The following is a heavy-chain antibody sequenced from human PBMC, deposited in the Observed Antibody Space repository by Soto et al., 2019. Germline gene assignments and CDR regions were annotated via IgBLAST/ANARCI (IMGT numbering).Heavy chain of an antibody. J-gene: IGHJ4*02. V-gene: IGHV3-74*01. CDR2: ISGDGRTT. Sequence: PGGSLRLSCAASGFTFSSHWMNWVRQAPGKGLVWVSRISGDGRTTSHADSVKGRFTISRDNAKNTLYLQMNSLRVEDTAVYYCARGVNTCTSSSCYFDFWGQGIQVTVSS. CDR3: ARGVNTCTSSSCYFDF. CDR1: GFTFSSHW. D-gene: IGHD2-2*01.